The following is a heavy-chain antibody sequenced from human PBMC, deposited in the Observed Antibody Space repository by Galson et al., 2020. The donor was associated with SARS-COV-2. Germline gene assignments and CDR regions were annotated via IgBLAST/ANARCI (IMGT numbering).Heavy chain of an antibody. V-gene: IGHV4-61*02. J-gene: IGHJ5*02. CDR2: ISARWST. Sequence: SETLSLTCAVSGGSITSGPDYWSWLRQPAGKGLEWIGRISARWSTSYNPSLKNRVTMSIDTSKNQFSLELTSVTAADSGFYYCAGEMYGYNGGDGAVTFYDWFDPWGQGTLVTVSS. CDR1: GGSITSGPDY. D-gene: IGHD3-16*01. CDR3: AGEMYGYNGGDGAVTFYDWFDP.